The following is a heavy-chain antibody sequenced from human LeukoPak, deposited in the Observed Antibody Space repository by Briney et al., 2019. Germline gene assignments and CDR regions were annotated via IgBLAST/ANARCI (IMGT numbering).Heavy chain of an antibody. Sequence: ASVKVSCKASGYTFTSYAMHWVRQAPGQRLEWMGWINAGNGNTKYSQKFQGRVTTTRDTSASTAYMELSSLRSEDTAVYYCAVGYCSSTSCSFPFDYWGQGTLVTVSS. V-gene: IGHV1-3*01. CDR2: INAGNGNT. D-gene: IGHD2-2*01. CDR1: GYTFTSYA. J-gene: IGHJ4*02. CDR3: AVGYCSSTSCSFPFDY.